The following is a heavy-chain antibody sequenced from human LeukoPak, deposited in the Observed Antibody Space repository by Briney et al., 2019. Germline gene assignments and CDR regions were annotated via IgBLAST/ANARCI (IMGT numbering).Heavy chain of an antibody. V-gene: IGHV1-2*02. CDR1: GYTFTDYC. CDR3: ARGDCSGATCYDLFDV. J-gene: IGHJ3*01. Sequence: ASVMVSCKASGYTFTDYCIHWVRQAPGQGLEWLGWINPKSGGTDSAQKFQGRVTMTRDTSISSAYVELSRLSSDDTAVYYCARGDCSGATCYDLFDVWGQGTKVTVSS. CDR2: INPKSGGT. D-gene: IGHD2-2*01.